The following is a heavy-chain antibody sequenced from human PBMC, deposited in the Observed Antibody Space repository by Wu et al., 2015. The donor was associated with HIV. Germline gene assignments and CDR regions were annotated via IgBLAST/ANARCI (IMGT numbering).Heavy chain of an antibody. Sequence: QEQLVQSGAEVKKPGASVRISCKTSGYTFTANYLHWVRQAPGQGLEWMGILNPSSGTTDYAQKFQGRVTITADESTSTAYMELSSLRSEDTAVYYCARHSSSSDYWGQGTLVTVSS. CDR1: GYTFTANY. J-gene: IGHJ4*02. CDR2: LNPSSGTT. CDR3: ARHSSSSDY. D-gene: IGHD6-13*01. V-gene: IGHV1-46*01.